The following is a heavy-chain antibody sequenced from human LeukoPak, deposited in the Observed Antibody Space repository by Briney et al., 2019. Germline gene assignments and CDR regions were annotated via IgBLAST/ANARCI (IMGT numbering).Heavy chain of an antibody. Sequence: GGSLRLSCAASGFTFSSYAMSWVRQAPGKGLEWVSGISGSGGSTDYADSVKGRFTISRHNSKNTLYLQMNSLRAEDTAVYYCAKDIAAADQFYFDYWGQGTLVTVSS. J-gene: IGHJ4*02. CDR2: ISGSGGST. V-gene: IGHV3-23*01. CDR1: GFTFSSYA. CDR3: AKDIAAADQFYFDY. D-gene: IGHD6-13*01.